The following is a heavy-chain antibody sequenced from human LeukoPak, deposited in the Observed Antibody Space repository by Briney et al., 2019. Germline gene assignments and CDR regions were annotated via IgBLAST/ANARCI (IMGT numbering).Heavy chain of an antibody. J-gene: IGHJ4*02. V-gene: IGHV4-34*01. CDR1: GGSFSDHY. Sequence: SETLSLTCAVYGGSFSDHYWNWIRQPPGKGLEWIGEINHSGTTNSNASLKSRVTISVDTSKNHFSLKLNSMTAADTAVYYCARKASHFSYGLRAIDYWGQGNLVTVSS. D-gene: IGHD5-18*01. CDR2: INHSGTT. CDR3: ARKASHFSYGLRAIDY.